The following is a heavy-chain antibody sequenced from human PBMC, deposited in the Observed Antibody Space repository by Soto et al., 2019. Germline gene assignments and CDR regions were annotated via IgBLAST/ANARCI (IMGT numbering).Heavy chain of an antibody. CDR2: ISGSGGST. Sequence: GGSLRLSCAASGFTFSSYAMSWVRQAPGKGLEWVSAISGSGGSTYYADSVKGRFTISRDNSKNTLYLQMNSLRAEDTAVYYCAKDPSAVPAATEYFQHWGQGTLVTVSS. CDR1: GFTFSSYA. CDR3: AKDPSAVPAATEYFQH. V-gene: IGHV3-23*01. J-gene: IGHJ1*01. D-gene: IGHD2-2*01.